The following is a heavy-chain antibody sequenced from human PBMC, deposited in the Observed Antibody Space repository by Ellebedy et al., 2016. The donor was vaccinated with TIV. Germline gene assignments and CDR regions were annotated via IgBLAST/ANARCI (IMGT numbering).Heavy chain of an antibody. Sequence: SETLSLXXAVYGGSFSGYYWSWIRQPPGKGLEWIGEINHSGSTNYNPSLKSRVTISVDTSKNQFSLKLSSVTAADTAVYYCARGRQIFRRGYGMDVWGQGTTVTVSS. CDR1: GGSFSGYY. CDR2: INHSGST. V-gene: IGHV4-34*01. D-gene: IGHD5-24*01. CDR3: ARGRQIFRRGYGMDV. J-gene: IGHJ6*02.